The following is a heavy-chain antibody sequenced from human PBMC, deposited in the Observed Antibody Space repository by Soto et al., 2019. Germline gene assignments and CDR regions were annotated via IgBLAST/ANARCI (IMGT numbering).Heavy chain of an antibody. D-gene: IGHD6-13*01. V-gene: IGHV3-30*03. CDR1: GFTFSSYG. Sequence: GSLRLSCAASGFTFSSYGMHWVRQAPGKGLEWVAVISYDGSNKYYADSVKGRFTISRDNSKNTLYLQMNSLRAEDTAVYYCASEALNAAAGTSDYWGQGTLVTVSS. CDR3: ASEALNAAAGTSDY. CDR2: ISYDGSNK. J-gene: IGHJ4*02.